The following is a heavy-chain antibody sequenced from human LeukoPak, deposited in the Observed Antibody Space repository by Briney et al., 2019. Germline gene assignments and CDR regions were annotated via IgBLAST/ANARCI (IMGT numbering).Heavy chain of an antibody. D-gene: IGHD5-18*01. CDR2: ISGSGGST. CDR1: GFTFSSYA. V-gene: IGHV3-23*01. Sequence: QSGGSLRLSCAASGFTFSSYAMSWVRQAPGKGLEWVSAISGSGGSTSYADSVKGRFTISRDNAKNSLYLQMNSLRAEDTAVYYCARGLDTATLDYWGQGTLVTVSS. J-gene: IGHJ4*02. CDR3: ARGLDTATLDY.